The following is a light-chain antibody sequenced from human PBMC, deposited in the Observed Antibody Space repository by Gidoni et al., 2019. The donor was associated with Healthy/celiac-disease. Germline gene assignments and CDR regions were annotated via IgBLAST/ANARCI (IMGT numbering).Light chain of an antibody. J-gene: IGKJ1*01. CDR1: QVISNY. Sequence: DIQMTQSPSSLSASVGDRVTITCRASQVISNYLAWYQQKPGKVPKLLIYAASTLQSGVPSRFSGSGSGTDFTLTISSLQPEDVATYYCQKYNSAPWTFXXXTKVEIK. CDR2: AAS. V-gene: IGKV1-27*01. CDR3: QKYNSAPWT.